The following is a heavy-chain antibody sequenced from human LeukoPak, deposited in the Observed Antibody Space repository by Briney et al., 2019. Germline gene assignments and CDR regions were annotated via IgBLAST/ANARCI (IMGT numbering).Heavy chain of an antibody. V-gene: IGHV6-1*01. J-gene: IGHJ4*02. CDR2: TYYRSKWYN. Sequence: SQTLSHTCAISGDSVSSNSAAWNWIRQSPSRGLEWLGRTYYRSKWYNDYAVSVKSRIAINPDTSKNQFSLQLNSVTPEDTAVYYCARGYYYDSSGYQQFDYWGQGTLVTVSS. CDR1: GDSVSSNSAA. D-gene: IGHD3-22*01. CDR3: ARGYYYDSSGYQQFDY.